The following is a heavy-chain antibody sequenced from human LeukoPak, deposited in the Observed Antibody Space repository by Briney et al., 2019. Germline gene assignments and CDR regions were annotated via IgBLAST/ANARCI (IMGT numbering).Heavy chain of an antibody. D-gene: IGHD5-18*01. Sequence: PGGSLRLSCAASGLTFSSYSMNWVRQAPGKGLEWVSSISSSSSYIYYADSVKGRFTISRDNSKNTLYLQMNSLRAEDTAVYYCARSLRGYSYVLDYWGQGTLVTVSS. V-gene: IGHV3-21*01. CDR2: ISSSSSYI. CDR1: GLTFSSYS. CDR3: ARSLRGYSYVLDY. J-gene: IGHJ4*02.